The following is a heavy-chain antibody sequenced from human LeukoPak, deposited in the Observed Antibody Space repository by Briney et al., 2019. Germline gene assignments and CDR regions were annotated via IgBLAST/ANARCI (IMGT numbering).Heavy chain of an antibody. CDR3: ANGVLPICCSSTSCHDY. V-gene: IGHV3-23*01. D-gene: IGHD2-2*01. Sequence: GGSLRLSCAASGFTFSSYAMSWVRQAPGKGLEWVSAISGSGGSTYYADSVKGRFTISRDNSKNTLYLQMNSLRAEDTAVYYCANGVLPICCSSTSCHDYWGQGTLVTVSS. CDR1: GFTFSSYA. CDR2: ISGSGGST. J-gene: IGHJ4*02.